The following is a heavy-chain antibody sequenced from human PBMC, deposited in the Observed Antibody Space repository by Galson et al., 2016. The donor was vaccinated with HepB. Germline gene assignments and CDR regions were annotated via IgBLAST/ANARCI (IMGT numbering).Heavy chain of an antibody. CDR1: GGPISSDDYY. Sequence: TLSLTCTVSGGPISSDDYYWSWIRQHPGKGLEWTGYIYYSGDTYYNPSLKSRVTISVDTSKNQSSLRLTSLAAADTAVYYCARAGSASRWALPGHFDSWGQGIGVSVSS. CDR3: ARAGSASRWALPGHFDS. CDR2: IYYSGDT. D-gene: IGHD2-21*02. V-gene: IGHV4-31*03. J-gene: IGHJ4*02.